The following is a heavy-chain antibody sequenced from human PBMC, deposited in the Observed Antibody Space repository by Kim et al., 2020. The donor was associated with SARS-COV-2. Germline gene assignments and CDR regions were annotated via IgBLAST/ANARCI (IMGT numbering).Heavy chain of an antibody. Sequence: YADYVKGRLTVSRDNSKITRYVQMDSLRADDTAVYYCAKGVMREPFYFDSWGQGTLVTVSS. D-gene: IGHD1-26*01. V-gene: IGHV3-23*01. CDR3: AKGVMREPFYFDS. J-gene: IGHJ4*02.